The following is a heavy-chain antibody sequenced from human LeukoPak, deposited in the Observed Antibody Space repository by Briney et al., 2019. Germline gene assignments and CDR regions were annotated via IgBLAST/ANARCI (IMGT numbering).Heavy chain of an antibody. J-gene: IGHJ4*02. CDR3: AKASTAIDY. V-gene: IGHV3-30*18. D-gene: IGHD2-21*02. CDR2: ISYDGSNK. CDR1: GFTFSTYG. Sequence: GGSLRLSCAACGFTFSTYGMHWVRQAPGKGLEWVAVISYDGSNKYYADSVKGRFTISRDNTKNTLYLQMNSLRAEDTAVYYCAKASTAIDYWGQGTLVTVSS.